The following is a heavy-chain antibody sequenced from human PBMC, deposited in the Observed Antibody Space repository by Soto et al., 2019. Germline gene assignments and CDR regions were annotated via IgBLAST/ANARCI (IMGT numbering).Heavy chain of an antibody. CDR1: GYTFSNFG. D-gene: IGHD5-18*01. Sequence: GASVKVSCKASGYTFSNFGLSRVRQAPGQGLEWMGWISGYNGNTNSAERFQGRVTMTTDTSTSTAYMEVRSLTSDDTAVYYCARDKGYGFGWSSSSGVDVWGQGATVTVSS. CDR2: ISGYNGNT. V-gene: IGHV1-18*01. CDR3: ARDKGYGFGWSSSSGVDV. J-gene: IGHJ6*02.